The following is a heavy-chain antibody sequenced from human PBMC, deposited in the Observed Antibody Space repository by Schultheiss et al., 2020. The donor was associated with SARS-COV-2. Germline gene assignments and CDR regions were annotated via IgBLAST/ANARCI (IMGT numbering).Heavy chain of an antibody. CDR3: ARDSEWAAANWYFDL. CDR1: GFTFSSYA. D-gene: IGHD6-13*01. J-gene: IGHJ2*01. V-gene: IGHV3-30-3*01. CDR2: ISYDGSNK. Sequence: GGSLRLSCAASGFTFSSYAMHWVRQAPGKGLEWVAVISYDGSNKYYADSVKGRFTISRDNSKNTLYLQMNSLRAEDTAVYYCARDSEWAAANWYFDLWGRGTLVTVSS.